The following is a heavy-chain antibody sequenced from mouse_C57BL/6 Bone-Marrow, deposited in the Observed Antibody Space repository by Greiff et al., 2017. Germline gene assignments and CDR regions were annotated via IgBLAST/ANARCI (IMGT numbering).Heavy chain of an antibody. CDR3: ASITTVVDYAMDY. CDR1: GFTFSDYY. D-gene: IGHD1-1*01. Sequence: EVHLVESGGGLVQPGGSLKLSCAASGFTFSDYYMYWVRQTPEKRLEWVAYISNGGGSPYYPDTVKGRFTISSDNAKNTLYLQMSRLKSEDTAMYYCASITTVVDYAMDYWGQGTSVTVSS. CDR2: ISNGGGSP. V-gene: IGHV5-12*01. J-gene: IGHJ4*01.